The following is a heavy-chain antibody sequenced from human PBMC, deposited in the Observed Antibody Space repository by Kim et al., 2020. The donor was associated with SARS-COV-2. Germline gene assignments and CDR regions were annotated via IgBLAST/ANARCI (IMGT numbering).Heavy chain of an antibody. J-gene: IGHJ6*02. V-gene: IGHV4-39*01. CDR3: ARRPYNWNNYYYGMDV. CDR2: IYYSGST. Sequence: SETLSLTCTVSGGSISSSSYYWGWIRQPPGKGLEWIGSIYYSGSTYYNPSLKSRVTISVDTSKNQFSLKLSSVTAADTAVYYCARRPYNWNNYYYGMDVWGQGTTVTVSS. CDR1: GGSISSSSYY. D-gene: IGHD1-20*01.